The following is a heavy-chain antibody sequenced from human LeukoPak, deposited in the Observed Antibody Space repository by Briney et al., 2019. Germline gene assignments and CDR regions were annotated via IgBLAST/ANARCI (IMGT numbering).Heavy chain of an antibody. J-gene: IGHJ4*02. D-gene: IGHD2-2*01. CDR2: IIPIFGTA. V-gene: IGHV1-69*05. Sequence: SVKVSCKASGGTFSSYAISWVRQAPGQGLEWMGGIIPIFGTANYAQKFQGRVTITTDESTSTAYMELSSLRSEDTAVYYCATVPIVVVPEYYFDYWGQGTLVTVSS. CDR3: ATVPIVVVPEYYFDY. CDR1: GGTFSSYA.